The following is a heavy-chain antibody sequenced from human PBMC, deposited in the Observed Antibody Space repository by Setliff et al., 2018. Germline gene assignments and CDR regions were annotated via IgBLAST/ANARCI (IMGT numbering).Heavy chain of an antibody. J-gene: IGHJ4*02. V-gene: IGHV4-39*01. Sequence: NPSETLSLTCTVSGGSISSSSYYWGWIRQPPGKGLEWIGSIYYSGSTYYNPSLKSRVTISVDTSKNQFSLKLSSVTAADTAVFYCVRLHKGWDYYWGQGTLVTVSS. D-gene: IGHD6-19*01. CDR2: IYYSGST. CDR1: GGSISSSSYY. CDR3: VRLHKGWDYY.